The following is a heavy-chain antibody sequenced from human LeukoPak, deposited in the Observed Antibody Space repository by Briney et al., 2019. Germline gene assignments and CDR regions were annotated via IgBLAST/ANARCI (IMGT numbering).Heavy chain of an antibody. V-gene: IGHV1-2*04. CDR1: GYTFTCYY. CDR2: INPNSGGT. CDR3: ARSSLGYCSSTSCLPWFDP. J-gene: IGHJ5*02. Sequence: ASVKVSCKASGYTFTCYYMHWVRQAPGQGLEWMGWINPNSGGTNYAQKFQGWVTMTRDTSISTAYMELSRLRSDDTAVYYCARSSLGYCSSTSCLPWFDPWGQGTLVTVSS. D-gene: IGHD2-2*01.